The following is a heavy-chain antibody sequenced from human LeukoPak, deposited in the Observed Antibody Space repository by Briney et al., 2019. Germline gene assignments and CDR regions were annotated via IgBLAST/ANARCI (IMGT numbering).Heavy chain of an antibody. Sequence: PGGSLRLSCAASGFTFSNYWMSWVRQAPGKGLEWVSVISGNGGSTYYADSVKGRFTISRDNSKNTLYLQMNSLRAEDTAIYYCAKESPDFDYWGQGTLVTVSS. CDR2: ISGNGGST. CDR1: GFTFSNYW. V-gene: IGHV3-23*01. J-gene: IGHJ4*02. CDR3: AKESPDFDY.